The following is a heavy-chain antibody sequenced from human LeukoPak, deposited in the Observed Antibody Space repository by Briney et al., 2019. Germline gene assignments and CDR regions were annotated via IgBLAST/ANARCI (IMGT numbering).Heavy chain of an antibody. D-gene: IGHD5-18*01. CDR2: ISWNSGSI. CDR1: GFTFDDYA. Sequence: GGSLRLSCAASGFTFDDYAMHWVRQAPGKGLEWVSGISWNSGSIGYADSVKGRFTISRDNAKNSLYLQMNSLRAEDTALYYCAKDHSFWAEAGQLWAHYYYYMDVWGKGTTVTVSS. J-gene: IGHJ6*03. V-gene: IGHV3-9*01. CDR3: AKDHSFWAEAGQLWAHYYYYMDV.